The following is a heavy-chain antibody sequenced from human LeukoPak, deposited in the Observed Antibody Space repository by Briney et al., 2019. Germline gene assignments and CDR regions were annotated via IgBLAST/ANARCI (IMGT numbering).Heavy chain of an antibody. D-gene: IGHD6-6*01. CDR1: GFTVSNNY. V-gene: IGHV3-53*01. Sequence: GGSLRLSCAASGFTVSNNYMSWVRQAPGKGLEWVSVIYSGGSTYYADSVKGRFTISKDTSKNTLSLQMNSLRAEDTAVYYCASLSLGHYWGQGTLVTVSS. CDR2: IYSGGST. J-gene: IGHJ4*02. CDR3: ASLSLGHY.